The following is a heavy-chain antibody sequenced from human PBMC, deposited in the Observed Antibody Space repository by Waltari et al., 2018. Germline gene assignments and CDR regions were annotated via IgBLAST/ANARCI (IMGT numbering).Heavy chain of an antibody. CDR3: TRQVLGYCTSAACRRLES. V-gene: IGHV4-38-2*01. CDR1: GYFINTGFY. CDR2: IYPAGTT. Sequence: QVQLQESGPGLVKPSETLSLTCDVSGYFINTGFYWGWLRQPPGTGLEWVGPIYPAGTTFYSPSLNSRVTMSMDMSKNQISLKLKSVTAADTAVYYCTRQVLGYCTSAACRRLESWGQGTLVTVSS. D-gene: IGHD2-2*03. J-gene: IGHJ4*02.